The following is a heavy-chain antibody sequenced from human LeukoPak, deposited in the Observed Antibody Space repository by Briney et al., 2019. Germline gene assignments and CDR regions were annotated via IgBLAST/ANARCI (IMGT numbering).Heavy chain of an antibody. CDR1: GFTFSRYA. CDR3: AKDPFGGVSITFDY. V-gene: IGHV3-23*01. Sequence: GGSLRLSCAASGFTFSRYAMSWVRQAPGKGLEWVSSISGSGGSTYYADSVKGRFTISRDNSKNTLYLQMNSLRAEDTAVYYCAKDPFGGVSITFDYWGQGGLVTVSS. J-gene: IGHJ4*02. CDR2: ISGSGGST. D-gene: IGHD3-16*01.